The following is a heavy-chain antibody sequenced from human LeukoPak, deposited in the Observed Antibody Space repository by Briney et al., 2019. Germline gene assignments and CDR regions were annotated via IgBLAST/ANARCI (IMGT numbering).Heavy chain of an antibody. D-gene: IGHD1-1*01. CDR3: TRYNVGFES. Sequence: PGESLRLSCAASGFTFSRSAMHWVRQASGKWLEWVGRIRSKTDSYATSYAASVKGRFALSRDDSKNTAYLQMNSLKTEDTAVYYCTRYNVGFESWGQGTLVTVSS. CDR2: IRSKTDSYAT. V-gene: IGHV3-73*01. J-gene: IGHJ4*02. CDR1: GFTFSRSA.